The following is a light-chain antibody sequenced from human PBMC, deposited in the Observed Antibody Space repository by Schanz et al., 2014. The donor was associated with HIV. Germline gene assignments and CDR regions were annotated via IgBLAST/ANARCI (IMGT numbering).Light chain of an antibody. V-gene: IGLV2-14*03. J-gene: IGLJ3*02. CDR1: SSDVGGYNY. CDR3: ASYAGSNNWV. Sequence: QSALTQPASVSGSPGQSITISCTGTSSDVGGYNYVSWYQHHPGKAPKLMIYDVSNRPSGVSNRFSGSKSGNTASLTVSGLQADDEAYYYCASYAGSNNWVFGGGTKLTVL. CDR2: DVS.